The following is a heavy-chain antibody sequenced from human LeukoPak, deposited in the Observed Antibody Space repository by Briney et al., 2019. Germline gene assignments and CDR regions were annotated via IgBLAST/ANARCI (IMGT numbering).Heavy chain of an antibody. D-gene: IGHD3-22*01. CDR2: ISPYNGNT. CDR3: ARTGSSVYSPYDY. CDR1: GYTFTGYY. Sequence: ASVKVSCKASGYTFTGYYMHWVRQAPGQGLEWMGWISPYNGNTNYAQKLQGRVTMTTDTSTSTAYMELRSLRSDDTAVYYCARTGSSVYSPYDYWGQGTLVTVSS. J-gene: IGHJ4*02. V-gene: IGHV1-18*04.